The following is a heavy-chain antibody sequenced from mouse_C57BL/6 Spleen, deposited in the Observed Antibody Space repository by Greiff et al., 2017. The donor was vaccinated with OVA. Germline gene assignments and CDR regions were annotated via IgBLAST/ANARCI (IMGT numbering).Heavy chain of an antibody. CDR3: AREGWVDY. CDR1: GYTFTDYY. J-gene: IGHJ2*01. V-gene: IGHV1-26*01. D-gene: IGHD3-3*01. CDR2: INPNNGGT. Sequence: VQLQQSGPELVKPGASVKISCKASGYTFTDYYMNWVKQSHGKSLEWIGDINPNNGGTSYNQKFKGKATLTVDKSSSTAYMELRSLTSEDSAVYYCAREGWVDYWGQGTTLTVSS.